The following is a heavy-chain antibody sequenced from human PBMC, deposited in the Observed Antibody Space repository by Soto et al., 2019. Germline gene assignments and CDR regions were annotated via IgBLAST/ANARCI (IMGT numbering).Heavy chain of an antibody. CDR2: IYYSGST. D-gene: IGHD3-10*01. V-gene: IGHV4-59*01. CDR1: GGSISSYY. CDR3: GRGLLWFGEPSSTYNWFDP. Sequence: SETLSLTCTVSGGSISSYYWSWIRQPPGKGLEWIGYIYYSGSTNYNPSLKSRVTISVDTSKNQFSLKLSSVTAADTAVYYCGRGLLWFGEPSSTYNWFDPWGQGTLVTVSS. J-gene: IGHJ5*02.